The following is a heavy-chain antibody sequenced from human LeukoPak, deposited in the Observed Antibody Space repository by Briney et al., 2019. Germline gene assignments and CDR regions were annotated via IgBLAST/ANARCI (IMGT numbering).Heavy chain of an antibody. D-gene: IGHD4-23*01. CDR1: GGSISSGGYY. CDR3: ARTDYGGNSLYS. J-gene: IGHJ4*02. V-gene: IGHV4-31*03. CDR2: IYYSGST. Sequence: SQTLSLTCTVSGGSISSGGYYWSWIRQHPGTGLESIGYIYYSGSTYYNPSLKSRVTISVDTSKNQVSLKLSSVTAADTAVYYCARTDYGGNSLYSWGQGTLVTVSS.